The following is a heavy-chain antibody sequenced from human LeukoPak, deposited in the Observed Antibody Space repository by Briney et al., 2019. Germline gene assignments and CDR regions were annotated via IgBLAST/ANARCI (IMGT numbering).Heavy chain of an antibody. CDR3: ARDRYSYGF. Sequence: PSETLSLTCTVSGDSINNYYWSWIRHPPGKGLEWVGYIHYSGGTNYNPSLKSRVTMSVDTSKNQFSLNLRSVTAADTAVYYCARDRYSYGFWGQGILVTVSS. V-gene: IGHV4-59*01. CDR2: IHYSGGT. CDR1: GDSINNYY. D-gene: IGHD5-18*01. J-gene: IGHJ4*02.